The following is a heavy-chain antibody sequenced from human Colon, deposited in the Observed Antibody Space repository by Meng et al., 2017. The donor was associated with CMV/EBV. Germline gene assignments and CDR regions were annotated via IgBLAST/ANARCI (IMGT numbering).Heavy chain of an antibody. J-gene: IGHJ4*02. CDR2: INPNSGGT. CDR1: GSTFTANY. D-gene: IGHD3-3*01. Sequence: GQLGQCGAQVKKPGAPGNVPWKASGSTFTANYMRWVRQAPGQGLEWMGWINPNSGGTNYAQKFQGRVTITRDTSISTAYMELSRLRSDDTAVYYCARDLWSGSSDYFDYWGQGTLVTVSS. CDR3: ARDLWSGSSDYFDY. V-gene: IGHV1-2*02.